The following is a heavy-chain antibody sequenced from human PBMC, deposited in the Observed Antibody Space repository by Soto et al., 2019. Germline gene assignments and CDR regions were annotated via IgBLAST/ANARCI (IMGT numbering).Heavy chain of an antibody. D-gene: IGHD6-19*01. Sequence: SETLSLTCTVSGGSISSYYWSWIRQPPGKGLEWIGYIYYSGSTNYNPSLKSRVTISVDTSKNQFSLKLSSVTAADTAVYYCARMGYSSGWYTGVPYYFDYWGQGTLVTVSS. CDR3: ARMGYSSGWYTGVPYYFDY. CDR1: GGSISSYY. J-gene: IGHJ4*02. CDR2: IYYSGST. V-gene: IGHV4-59*08.